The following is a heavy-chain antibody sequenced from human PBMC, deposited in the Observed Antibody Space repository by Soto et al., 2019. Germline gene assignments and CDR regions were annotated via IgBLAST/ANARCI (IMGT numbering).Heavy chain of an antibody. D-gene: IGHD2-15*01. V-gene: IGHV1-69*04. J-gene: IGHJ4*02. Sequence: SVKVSCKASGGNFSSYTISWVRQAPGQGLEWMGRIIPILGIANYAQKFQGRVTITADKSTSTAYMELSSLRSEDTAVSYCARDLVGSGPDYWGQGTLVTVSP. CDR1: GGNFSSYT. CDR3: ARDLVGSGPDY. CDR2: IIPILGIA.